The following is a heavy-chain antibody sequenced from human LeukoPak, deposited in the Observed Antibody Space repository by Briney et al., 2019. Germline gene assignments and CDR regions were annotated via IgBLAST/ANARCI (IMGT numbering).Heavy chain of an antibody. J-gene: IGHJ6*03. CDR2: IYYSGST. CDR3: ARGSITMVRGVNLNYYYYYMDV. V-gene: IGHV4-59*01. CDR1: GGSISNYY. Sequence: SETLSLTCTVSGGSISNYYWSWIRQPPGKGLEWIRYIYYSGSTNYNPSLKSRVTISIDTSKNQFSLKLNSVTAADTAVYYCARGSITMVRGVNLNYYYYYMDVWGKGTTVTISS. D-gene: IGHD3-10*01.